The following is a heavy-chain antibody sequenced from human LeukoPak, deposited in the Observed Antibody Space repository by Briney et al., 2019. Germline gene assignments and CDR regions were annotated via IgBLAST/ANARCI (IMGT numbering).Heavy chain of an antibody. V-gene: IGHV1-69*04. CDR3: AREDTYGSGTYPRPYSFDY. CDR1: GGTLSSYA. D-gene: IGHD3-10*01. J-gene: IGHJ4*02. CDR2: IIPILGIA. Sequence: ASVKVSCKASGGTLSSYAISWVRQAPGQGLEWMGRIIPILGIANYARKFQGRVTITADKSTSTAYMELSSLRSEDTAVYYCAREDTYGSGTYPRPYSFDYWGQGTLVTVSS.